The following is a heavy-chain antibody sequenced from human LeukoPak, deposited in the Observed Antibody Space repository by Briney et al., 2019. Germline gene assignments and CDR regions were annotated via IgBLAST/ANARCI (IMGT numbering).Heavy chain of an antibody. D-gene: IGHD3-9*01. J-gene: IGHJ4*02. CDR2: ISGDGGST. Sequence: PGGSLRLSCSASGFTFDDYAMHWVRQAPGKGLAWVSLISGDGGSTYYADSVKGRFTISRDNSKNSLYLQMNSLRTEDTALYYCAKELRYFDWLLANYFDYWGQGTLVTVSS. CDR1: GFTFDDYA. CDR3: AKELRYFDWLLANYFDY. V-gene: IGHV3-43*02.